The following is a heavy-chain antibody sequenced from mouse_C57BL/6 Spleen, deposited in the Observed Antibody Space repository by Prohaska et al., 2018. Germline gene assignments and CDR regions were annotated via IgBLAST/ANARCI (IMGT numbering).Heavy chain of an antibody. CDR2: INSDCSAI. V-gene: IGHV11-2*01. J-gene: IGHJ1*03. D-gene: IGHD1-1*01. CDR1: GFTFSGFW. Sequence: EVQLLETGGGLVQPGGSLGLSCEGSGFTFSGFWMSWVRQTPGKTLEWIGDINSDCSAINYAPSIKYRFTNFRDNDKSTLYLQISNVRSEDTATYFCMRYGSRYWYFDVWGTGTTVTGSS. CDR3: MRYGSRYWYFDV.